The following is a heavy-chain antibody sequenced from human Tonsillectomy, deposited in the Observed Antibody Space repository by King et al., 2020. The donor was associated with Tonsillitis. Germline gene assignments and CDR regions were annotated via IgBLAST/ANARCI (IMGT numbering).Heavy chain of an antibody. CDR1: GDSVSSDSAA. V-gene: IGHV6-1*01. J-gene: IGHJ5*02. D-gene: IGHD3-10*01. Sequence: VQLQQSGPGLVKPSQTLSLTCAISGDSVSSDSAAWNWIRQSPSRGLEWLGRTYYRSKWYNDYAVSVKSRIIINPDTSKNQFSLQLNSVTPEDTAVYYCARWSHHSDSGTYNWFDPWSKGTLVTVSS. CDR3: ARWSHHSDSGTYNWFDP. CDR2: TYYRSKWYN.